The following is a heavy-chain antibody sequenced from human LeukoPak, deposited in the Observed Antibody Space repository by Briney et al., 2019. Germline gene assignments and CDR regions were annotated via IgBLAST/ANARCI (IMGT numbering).Heavy chain of an antibody. CDR2: IIPIFDTA. Sequence: GASVKVSCKASGGTFSSYAISWVRQAPGQGLEWMGGIIPIFDTANYAQKFQGRVTITADESTSTAYMELSSLRSEDTAVYYCARTVSTGNSGWNWFDPWGQGTLVTVSS. D-gene: IGHD5/OR15-5a*01. V-gene: IGHV1-69*13. CDR1: GGTFSSYA. CDR3: ARTVSTGNSGWNWFDP. J-gene: IGHJ5*02.